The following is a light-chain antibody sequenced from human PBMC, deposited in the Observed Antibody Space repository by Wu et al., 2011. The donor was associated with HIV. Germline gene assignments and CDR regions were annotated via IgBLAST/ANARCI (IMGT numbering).Light chain of an antibody. Sequence: EIVLTQSPGTVSLSPGERATLSCRASQTVSKSNLAWYQQKPGQAPRLLIYDASNRATGIPARFTGSGSGTDFTLTISSLEPEDSAIYYCQQRTNWPLISFGPGTKVEMK. CDR3: QQRTNWPLIS. V-gene: IGKV3-11*01. CDR1: QTVSKSN. CDR2: DAS. J-gene: IGKJ1*01.